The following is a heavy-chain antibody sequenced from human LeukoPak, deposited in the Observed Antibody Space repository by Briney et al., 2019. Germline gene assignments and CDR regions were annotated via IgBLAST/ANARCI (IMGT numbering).Heavy chain of an antibody. CDR2: IYSGGST. CDR3: ARDNRYSYGYHYYYYMDV. V-gene: IGHV3-53*01. J-gene: IGHJ6*03. CDR1: GFTVSSNY. D-gene: IGHD5-18*01. Sequence: PGGSLRLSCAASGFTVSSNYMSWVRQAPGKGLEWVSVIYSGGSTYYADSVKGRFTISRDNSKNTLYLQMNSLRAEDTAVYYCARDNRYSYGYHYYYYMDVWGKGTTVTISS.